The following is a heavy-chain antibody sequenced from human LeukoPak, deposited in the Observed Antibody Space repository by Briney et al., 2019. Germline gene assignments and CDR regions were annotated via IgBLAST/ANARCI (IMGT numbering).Heavy chain of an antibody. D-gene: IGHD4-23*01. CDR2: TDAGGSST. Sequence: GGSLRLSCAASELKFENRWMHWVRQVPGKGLEWVSRTDAGGSSTSYADSVRGRFSISRDNGKSTLYLQMNSLRVEDTAVYYCAGGPPNTGGAYVGDYWGHGTLVTASS. V-gene: IGHV3-74*01. CDR1: ELKFENRW. J-gene: IGHJ4*01. CDR3: AGGPPNTGGAYVGDY.